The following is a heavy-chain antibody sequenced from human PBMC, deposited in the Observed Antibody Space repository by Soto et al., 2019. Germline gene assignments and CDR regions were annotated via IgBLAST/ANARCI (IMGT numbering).Heavy chain of an antibody. D-gene: IGHD1-26*01. CDR1: GDSITSYH. V-gene: IGHV4-59*08. CDR3: AGDIRSGSYRFDY. CDR2: IFNSGST. J-gene: IGHJ4*02. Sequence: SETLSLTCTVSGDSITSYHWSWIRQSPEKGLEWIGYIFNSGSTAYNTYLKSRVTISADRSKNQFSLKLSSVTAADTAVYYCAGDIRSGSYRFDYWGQGTLVS.